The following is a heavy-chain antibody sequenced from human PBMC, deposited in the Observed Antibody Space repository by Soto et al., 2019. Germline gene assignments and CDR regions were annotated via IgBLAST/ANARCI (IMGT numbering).Heavy chain of an antibody. J-gene: IGHJ4*01. CDR1: GGSLSSYL. D-gene: IGHD3-22*01. V-gene: IGHV4-59*08. CDR2: IYYSGST. CDR3: ASLLYDCSGYYSVADY. Sequence: PSETLSLTCTVHGGSLSSYLWSCIRQPPGKGLEWIGYIYYSGSTNYDPSLKSRVPISVDTSKNQFSLKLSSVTAADTAVYYCASLLYDCSGYYSVADYWGQGTSVTVSS.